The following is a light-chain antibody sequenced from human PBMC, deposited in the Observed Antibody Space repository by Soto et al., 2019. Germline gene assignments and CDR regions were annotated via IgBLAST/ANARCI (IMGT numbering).Light chain of an antibody. CDR2: GAS. V-gene: IGKV3-15*01. Sequence: EIVLTQSPGTLSVSPGERATLSGRASQSVSSKLAWYQQKPGQAPGLLFYGASTGATGIPARFSGSGSETEFTLSISSLQSADFAVYYCQQYNNWPGTFGQGTKVEIK. CDR3: QQYNNWPGT. J-gene: IGKJ1*01. CDR1: QSVSSK.